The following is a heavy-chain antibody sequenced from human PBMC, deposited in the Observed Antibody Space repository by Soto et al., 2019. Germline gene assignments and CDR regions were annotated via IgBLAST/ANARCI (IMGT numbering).Heavy chain of an antibody. CDR2: IDPIDSYT. V-gene: IGHV5-10-1*01. Sequence: GESLKISCKGSGYSFTSYWSNWVRQMPGKGLEWMGRIDPIDSYTNYSPSFQGHVTISADKSISTAYLQWSSLKASDTAMYYCASSPRGYCSSTSCRELGNYYGMDVWGQGTTVTVSS. D-gene: IGHD2-2*01. CDR3: ASSPRGYCSSTSCRELGNYYGMDV. CDR1: GYSFTSYW. J-gene: IGHJ6*02.